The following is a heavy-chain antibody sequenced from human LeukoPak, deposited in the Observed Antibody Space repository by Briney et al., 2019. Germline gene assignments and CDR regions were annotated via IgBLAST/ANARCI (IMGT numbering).Heavy chain of an antibody. D-gene: IGHD3-10*01. Sequence: GGSLRLSCAASGFTFSRDWMHRVRQAPGKGLVWVSRMNSDGSTTNYADSVKGRFTIPRDNSKNTLYLQMNSLRAEDTAVYYCVRALMGSSDHWGQGSLVTVCS. CDR1: GFTFSRDW. J-gene: IGHJ4*02. V-gene: IGHV3-74*01. CDR2: MNSDGSTT. CDR3: VRALMGSSDH.